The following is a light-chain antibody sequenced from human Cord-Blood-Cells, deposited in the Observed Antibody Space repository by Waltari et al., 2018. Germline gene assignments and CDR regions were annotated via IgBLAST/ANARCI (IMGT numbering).Light chain of an antibody. Sequence: EIVLTQSPGTLSLSPGERATLSCRASQSVSSSYLAWYQQKPGQAPRLLIYGASSRATCIPDRFSGNGSGTDFTLTISSLEPEDFVVYCWQQYGSSPTFGQGTKVE. CDR3: QQYGSSPT. J-gene: IGKJ1*01. V-gene: IGKV3-20*01. CDR1: QSVSSSY. CDR2: GAS.